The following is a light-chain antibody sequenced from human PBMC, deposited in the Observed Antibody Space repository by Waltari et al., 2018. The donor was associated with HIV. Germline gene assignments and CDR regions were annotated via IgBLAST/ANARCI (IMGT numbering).Light chain of an antibody. CDR1: QGIRNS. CDR3: QHYYSTPRT. CDR2: AAS. Sequence: DIQMTQSPSSLSASVGDRVTITCRASQGIRNSLAWYQQKPGKAPKLLLYAASRLEGGVPSRFSGRGSGTHYTLNISSLQPEDFATYYCQHYYSTPRTFGQGTKVEIK. J-gene: IGKJ1*01. V-gene: IGKV1-NL1*01.